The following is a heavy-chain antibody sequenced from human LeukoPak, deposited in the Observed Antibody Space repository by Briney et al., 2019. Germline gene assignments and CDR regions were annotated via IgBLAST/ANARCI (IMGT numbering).Heavy chain of an antibody. CDR1: GYTFTSYG. CDR3: ARALYYYDSSGYYYGDY. D-gene: IGHD3-22*01. V-gene: IGHV1-18*01. Sequence: ASVKVSCKASGYTFTSYGISWVRQAPGQGLEWMGWISAYNGNTNYAQKLQGRVTMTTDTSTSTAYMELRSLRSDDTAVYYCARALYYYDSSGYYYGDYWGQGTLVTVSS. CDR2: ISAYNGNT. J-gene: IGHJ4*02.